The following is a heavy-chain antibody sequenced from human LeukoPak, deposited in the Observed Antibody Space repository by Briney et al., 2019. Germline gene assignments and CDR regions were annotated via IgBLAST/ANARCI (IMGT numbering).Heavy chain of an antibody. J-gene: IGHJ5*02. CDR1: GYTFTSYG. Sequence: ASVTVSCKASGYTFTSYGISWVRQAPGQGLEWMGRISAYNGNTNYAQKLQGRVTMTTDTSTSTAYMELRSLRSDDTAVYYCARELILDIVVVPAAMANWFDPWGQGTLVTVSS. V-gene: IGHV1-18*01. CDR2: ISAYNGNT. CDR3: ARELILDIVVVPAAMANWFDP. D-gene: IGHD2-2*01.